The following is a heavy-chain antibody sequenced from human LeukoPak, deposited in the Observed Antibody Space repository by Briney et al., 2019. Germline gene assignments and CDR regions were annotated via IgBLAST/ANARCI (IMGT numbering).Heavy chain of an antibody. CDR3: ARGIAADY. V-gene: IGHV4-39*06. CDR2: IYYSGST. Sequence: SETLSLTCTVSGGSISSSSYYWGWIRQPPGKGLEWIGSIYYSGSTYYNPSLKSRVTISVDTSKNQFPLKLSSVTAADTAVYYCARGIAADYWGQGTLVTVSS. CDR1: GGSISSSSYY. D-gene: IGHD6-13*01. J-gene: IGHJ4*02.